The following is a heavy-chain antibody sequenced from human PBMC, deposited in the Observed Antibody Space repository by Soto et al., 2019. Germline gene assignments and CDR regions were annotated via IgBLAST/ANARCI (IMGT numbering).Heavy chain of an antibody. CDR1: GYTFTSYG. J-gene: IGHJ6*02. Sequence: QVQLVQSGAEVKKPGASVKVSCKASGYTFTSYGISWVRQAPGQGLEWMGWISAYNGNTNYAQKLQGRVTMTTDTSTSTASMELRSLRSDDTAVYYCARGGGDSSGYPYYYYYYGMDVWGQGTTVTVSS. V-gene: IGHV1-18*01. D-gene: IGHD3-22*01. CDR3: ARGGGDSSGYPYYYYYYGMDV. CDR2: ISAYNGNT.